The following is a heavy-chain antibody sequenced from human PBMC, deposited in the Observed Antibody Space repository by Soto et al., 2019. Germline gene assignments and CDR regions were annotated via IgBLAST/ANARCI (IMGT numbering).Heavy chain of an antibody. J-gene: IGHJ4*02. CDR3: ASFPDYYGSGSYYSLALFDY. V-gene: IGHV1-69*02. CDR1: GGTFSSYT. D-gene: IGHD3-10*01. CDR2: IIPILGIA. Sequence: GASVKVSCKASGGTFSSYTISWVRQAPGQGLEWMGRIIPILGIANYAQKFQGRVTITADKSTSTAYMELSSLRSEDTAVYYCASFPDYYGSGSYYSLALFDYWRQGTLVTVSS.